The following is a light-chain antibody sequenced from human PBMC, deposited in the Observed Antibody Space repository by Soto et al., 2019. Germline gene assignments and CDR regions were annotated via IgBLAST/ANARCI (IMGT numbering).Light chain of an antibody. Sequence: DIQMTQSPSSLSASVGDRVTITCRASQSIRDHLGWYQQKPGKAPKSLIHVASSLHSGVPSRFSGSGSVTEFTLTISSLQPEDFATYYCVQHNSDPWTFGQGTRVEI. CDR3: VQHNSDPWT. J-gene: IGKJ1*01. CDR1: QSIRDH. CDR2: VAS. V-gene: IGKV1-17*01.